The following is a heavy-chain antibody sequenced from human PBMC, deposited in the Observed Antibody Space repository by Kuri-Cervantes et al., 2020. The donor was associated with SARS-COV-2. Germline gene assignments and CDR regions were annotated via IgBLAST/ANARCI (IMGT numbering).Heavy chain of an antibody. CDR1: GFTFSHYA. CDR2: ITISGLST. Sequence: GGSLRLSCGASGFTFSHYAMSWFRQAPGKGLEWVSTITISGLSTHYADSVKGRFTISRDNSKNTVYLQMNSLRADGTAVYYCAKIAGYNSGWYDDWGQGTLVTVSS. V-gene: IGHV3-23*01. J-gene: IGHJ5*02. D-gene: IGHD6-19*01. CDR3: AKIAGYNSGWYDD.